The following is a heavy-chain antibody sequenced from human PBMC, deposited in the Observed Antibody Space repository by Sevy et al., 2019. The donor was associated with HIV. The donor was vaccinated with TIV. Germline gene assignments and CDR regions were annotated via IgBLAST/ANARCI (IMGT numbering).Heavy chain of an antibody. Sequence: GGSLRLSCAASGFTFSNAWMSWVRQAPGKGLEWVGRIKSKTDGGTTDYAAPVKGRFTISRDDSKNTLYLEMNSLKTEDTAVYYGTTDLGYCSGGSCYSGYYYYGMDVWGQGTTVTVSS. CDR2: IKSKTDGGTT. D-gene: IGHD2-15*01. CDR1: GFTFSNAW. J-gene: IGHJ6*02. CDR3: TTDLGYCSGGSCYSGYYYYGMDV. V-gene: IGHV3-15*01.